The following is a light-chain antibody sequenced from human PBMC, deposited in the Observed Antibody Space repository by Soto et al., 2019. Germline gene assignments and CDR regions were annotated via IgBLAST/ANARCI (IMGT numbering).Light chain of an antibody. J-gene: IGKJ1*01. CDR2: GAS. V-gene: IGKV3-20*01. CDR3: QQYGSSPPWT. Sequence: EIVLTQSPGTLSLSPGERATLSCRASQSVSSSYLAWYQQKPGQAPRLLIYGASSRATGIPDRFSGSVSETGLTLTISRLEPEDFALYYCQQYGSSPPWTFGQGTKVEIK. CDR1: QSVSSSY.